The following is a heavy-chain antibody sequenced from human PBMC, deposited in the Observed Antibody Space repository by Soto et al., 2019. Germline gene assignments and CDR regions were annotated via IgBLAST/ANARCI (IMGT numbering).Heavy chain of an antibody. V-gene: IGHV1-2*04. CDR2: INPNSGGT. J-gene: IGHJ4*02. D-gene: IGHD6-13*01. CDR3: ASHRGSIAVAGTYYFYS. CDR1: GYTFTGYY. Sequence: QVQLVQSGAEGKKPGPPVKDSCKPSGYTFTGYYMHWVRQAPGQGLEWMGWINPNSGGTNYAQKFQGWVTITRDTSTRAASLELGGLRSDDTAVYYCASHRGSIAVAGTYYFYSWGQATLFTVSS.